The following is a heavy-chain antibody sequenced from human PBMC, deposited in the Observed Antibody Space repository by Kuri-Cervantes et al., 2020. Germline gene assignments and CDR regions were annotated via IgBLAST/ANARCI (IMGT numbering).Heavy chain of an antibody. J-gene: IGHJ5*01. V-gene: IGHV3-48*02. CDR3: ARSREAHSSSWFDY. CDR1: GFTFSSYS. D-gene: IGHD6-13*01. CDR2: ISSSSSTI. Sequence: ETLSLTCAASGFTFSSYSMNWVRQAPGKGLEWVSYISSSSSTIYYADSVKGRFTISRDNAKNSLYLQMNSLRDEDTAVYYCARSREAHSSSWFDYWGQGTLVTVSS.